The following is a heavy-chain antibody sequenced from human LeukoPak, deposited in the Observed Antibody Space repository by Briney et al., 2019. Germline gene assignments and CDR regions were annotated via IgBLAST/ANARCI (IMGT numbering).Heavy chain of an antibody. Sequence: GGSLRLSCAASGFSFSYYGMSWVRQAPGKGLEWVSFISGSGGSTYYADSVKGRFTVSRDNSKNTLYLQMISPRAEDTAVYYCATSFGPVIAAAGTGADWGQGTLVTVSS. CDR3: ATSFGPVIAAAGTGAD. J-gene: IGHJ4*02. CDR1: GFSFSYYG. D-gene: IGHD6-13*01. CDR2: ISGSGGST. V-gene: IGHV3-23*01.